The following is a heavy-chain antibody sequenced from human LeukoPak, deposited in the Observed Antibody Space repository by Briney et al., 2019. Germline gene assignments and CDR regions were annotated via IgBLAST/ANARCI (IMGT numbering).Heavy chain of an antibody. CDR1: GFTVSSNY. J-gene: IGHJ2*01. CDR2: IYSGGST. D-gene: IGHD4-17*01. V-gene: IGHV3-53*01. Sequence: GGSLRLSCAAAGFTVSSNYMSWVRQAPGKGLEWVSVIYSGGSTYYADSVKGRFTISRDNSKITLYLQMYSLRAEDTAVYYCARFSTTVTFSVLWYFDLWGRGTLVTVSS. CDR3: ARFSTTVTFSVLWYFDL.